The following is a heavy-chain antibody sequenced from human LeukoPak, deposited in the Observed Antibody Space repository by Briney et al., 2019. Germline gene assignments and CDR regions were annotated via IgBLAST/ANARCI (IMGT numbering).Heavy chain of an antibody. J-gene: IGHJ4*02. D-gene: IGHD3-16*01. V-gene: IGHV4-38-2*02. Sequence: PSETLSLTCTVSGYSISSGYYWGWIRQPPGKGLEWIGSIYHSGSTYYNPSLKSRVTISVDTSKNQFSLKLSSVTAADTAVYYCARVTWGSDYWGQGTLVTVSS. CDR3: ARVTWGSDY. CDR2: IYHSGST. CDR1: GYSISSGYY.